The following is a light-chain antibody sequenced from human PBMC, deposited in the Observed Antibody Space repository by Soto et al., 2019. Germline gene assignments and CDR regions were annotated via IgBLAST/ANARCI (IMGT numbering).Light chain of an antibody. CDR2: DVT. J-gene: IGLJ1*01. CDR1: SSDVGRYDY. Sequence: QSVLTQPRSVSGSPGQSVTISCTGTSSDVGRYDYVSWYQQYPGEAPKLIIYDVTERPSGVPDRFSGSKSGNTASLNISGLRAEDEAAYSCCSFAGSYSYVFGSGTKVTVL. V-gene: IGLV2-11*01. CDR3: CSFAGSYSYV.